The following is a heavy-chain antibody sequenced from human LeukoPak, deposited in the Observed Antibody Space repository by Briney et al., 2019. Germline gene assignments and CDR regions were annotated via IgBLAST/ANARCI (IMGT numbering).Heavy chain of an antibody. J-gene: IGHJ4*02. CDR2: INPNSGGT. Sequence: ASVKVSCKASGYTFTGYYMHWVRQAPGQGLEWMGWINPNSGGTNYEQNFQGRVTMTRDTSISTAYMDLTRLRSDDTAVYYCARIETSGRYGSDFDYWGQGTLVTVSS. CDR3: ARIETSGRYGSDFDY. D-gene: IGHD6-19*01. CDR1: GYTFTGYY. V-gene: IGHV1-2*02.